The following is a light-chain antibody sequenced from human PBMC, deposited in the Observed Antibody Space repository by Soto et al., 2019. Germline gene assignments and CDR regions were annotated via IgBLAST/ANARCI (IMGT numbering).Light chain of an antibody. CDR3: QQSYSTPRT. Sequence: DIQMTQSPSTLSASVGDRVTITCRSRQSISSWLGWYQQKPGKAPKLLIYDASSLESGVPSRFSGSGSGTDFALTISSLQPGDFATYSCQQSYSTPRTFGQGTKVDIK. V-gene: IGKV1-39*01. CDR1: QSISSW. J-gene: IGKJ1*01. CDR2: DAS.